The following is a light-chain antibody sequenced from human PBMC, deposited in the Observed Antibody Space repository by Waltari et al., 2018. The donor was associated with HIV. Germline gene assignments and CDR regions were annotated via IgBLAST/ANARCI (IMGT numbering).Light chain of an antibody. CDR3: QQYIGSPRT. CDR2: GAS. Sequence: EIALTQSPGTLSLSPGERATPSCRASQTFSSTYLAWYQQTPGQAPRLLIVGASSRATGIPDRFSGSGSGTDFTLTISSLEPEDCAVYYCQQYIGSPRTFGQGTKVELK. J-gene: IGKJ1*01. CDR1: QTFSSTY. V-gene: IGKV3-20*01.